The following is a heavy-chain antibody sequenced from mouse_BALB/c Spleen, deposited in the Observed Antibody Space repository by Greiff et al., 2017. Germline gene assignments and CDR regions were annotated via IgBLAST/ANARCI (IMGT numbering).Heavy chain of an antibody. J-gene: IGHJ4*01. V-gene: IGHV3-8*02. D-gene: IGHD2-1*01. CDR1: GDSITSGY. CDR2: ISYSGST. Sequence: EVQLVESGPSLVKPSQTLSLTCSVTGDSITSGYWNWIRKFPGNKLEYMGYISYSGSTYYNPSLKSRISITRDTSKNQYYLQLNSVTTEDTATYYCARNYGNYEDAMDYWGQGTSVTVSS. CDR3: ARNYGNYEDAMDY.